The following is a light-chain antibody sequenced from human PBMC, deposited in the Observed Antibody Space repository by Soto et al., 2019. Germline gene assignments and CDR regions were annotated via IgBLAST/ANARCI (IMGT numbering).Light chain of an antibody. CDR1: QSVSSSY. CDR2: AAS. V-gene: IGKV3-20*01. CDR3: QQYGSSPWT. J-gene: IGKJ1*01. Sequence: EIVLTQSPGTLSLSPGERATLSCSASQSVSSSYLVWHQQKPGQAARLLIYAASRRATGIPDRFSGSGSGTDFTLTISRLEPEDFAVYYCQQYGSSPWTFGQGTKVDNK.